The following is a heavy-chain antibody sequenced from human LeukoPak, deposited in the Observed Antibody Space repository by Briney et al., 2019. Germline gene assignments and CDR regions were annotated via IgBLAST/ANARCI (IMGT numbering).Heavy chain of an antibody. V-gene: IGHV3-7*01. CDR3: ARAGEGLLWFGELLSYFDY. CDR2: IKQDGSEK. CDR1: GFTFSSYW. D-gene: IGHD3-10*01. Sequence: PGGSLRLSCAASGFTFSSYWMSWVRQAPGKGLEWVANIKQDGSEKYYVDSVKGRFTISRDNAKNSLYLQMNSLRAEDTAVYYCARAGEGLLWFGELLSYFDYWGQGTLVTVSS. J-gene: IGHJ4*02.